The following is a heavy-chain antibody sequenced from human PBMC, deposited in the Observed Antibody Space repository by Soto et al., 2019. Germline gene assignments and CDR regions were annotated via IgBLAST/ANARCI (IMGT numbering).Heavy chain of an antibody. V-gene: IGHV3-20*04. D-gene: IGHD3-3*01. CDR1: GFTFDDYG. J-gene: IGHJ6*03. Sequence: PGGSLRLSCAASGFTFDDYGMSWVRQAPGKGLEWVSGINWNGGSTCYADSVKGRFTISRDNSKNTLYLQMNSLRAEDTAVYYCAKADIDWYYDFWSGYYRGGKMNYYYYYMDVWGKGTTVTVSS. CDR2: INWNGGST. CDR3: AKADIDWYYDFWSGYYRGGKMNYYYYYMDV.